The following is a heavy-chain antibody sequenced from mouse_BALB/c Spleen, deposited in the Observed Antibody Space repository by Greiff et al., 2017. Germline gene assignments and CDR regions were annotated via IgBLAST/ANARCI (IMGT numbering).Heavy chain of an antibody. J-gene: IGHJ4*01. V-gene: IGHV2-4-1*01. CDR1: GFSLTSYG. CDR3: ARKNYGKGYYAMDY. D-gene: IGHD1-2*01. CDR2: IWSGGST. Sequence: VKLVESGPGLVQPSQSLSITCTVSGFSLTSYGVHWVRQSPGKGLEWLGVIWSGGSTDYNAAFISRLSISKDNSKSQVFFKMNSLQADDTAIYYCARKNYGKGYYAMDYWGQGTSVTVSS.